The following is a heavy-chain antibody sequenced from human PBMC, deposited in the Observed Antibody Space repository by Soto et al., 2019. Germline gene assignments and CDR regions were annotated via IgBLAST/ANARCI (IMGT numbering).Heavy chain of an antibody. CDR1: GFTFSNYW. CDR3: ARNPGSKYGYFDY. CDR2: SKSDGTNT. D-gene: IGHD5-18*01. Sequence: GGSLRLSCAASGFTFSNYWMHWVRQTPGKGLVWLSRSKSDGTNTNYADSVRGRFTISRHNVENTLYLHMTSLRVEDTAVYYCARNPGSKYGYFDYWGLGVPVNVSS. J-gene: IGHJ4*02. V-gene: IGHV3-74*01.